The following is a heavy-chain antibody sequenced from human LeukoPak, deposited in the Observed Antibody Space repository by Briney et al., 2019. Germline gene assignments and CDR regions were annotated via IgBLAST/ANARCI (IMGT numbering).Heavy chain of an antibody. CDR3: ARDDRTNYYGSGSHYNGLDY. J-gene: IGHJ4*02. Sequence: ASVKVSCKTSGYTFTGYYIHWVRQAPGQGLEWIGWINPNSGGTDYAQKFLGRVTMTRDTSITTAYMELIRLRSDDTAVYYCARDDRTNYYGSGSHYNGLDYWGQGTLVTVSS. CDR2: INPNSGGT. V-gene: IGHV1-2*02. D-gene: IGHD3-10*01. CDR1: GYTFTGYY.